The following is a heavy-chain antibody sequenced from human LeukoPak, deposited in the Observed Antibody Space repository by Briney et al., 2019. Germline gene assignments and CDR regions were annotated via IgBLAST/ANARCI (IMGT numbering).Heavy chain of an antibody. CDR1: GGTFSSYA. CDR2: IIPIFGTA. Sequence: SVKVSCKASGGTFSSYAISWVRQAPGQGLEWMGGIIPIFGTANYAQKFQGRVTITADKSTSTAYMELSSLRSEDTAVYYCARDFAGGSGSSPHGDVWGKGTTVTVSS. V-gene: IGHV1-69*06. D-gene: IGHD3-10*01. J-gene: IGHJ6*04. CDR3: ARDFAGGSGSSPHGDV.